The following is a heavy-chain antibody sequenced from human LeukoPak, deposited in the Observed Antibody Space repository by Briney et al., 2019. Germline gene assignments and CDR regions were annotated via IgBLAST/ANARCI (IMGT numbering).Heavy chain of an antibody. Sequence: SETLSLTCTVSGGXISSGDYYWSWIRQPPGKCLEWIGYIYYSGSTYYNPSLKSRVTISVDTSKNQFSLKLSSVTAADTAVYYCARGKWELTVGMDVWGQGTTVTVSS. CDR1: GGXISSGDYY. J-gene: IGHJ6*02. CDR3: ARGKWELTVGMDV. D-gene: IGHD1-26*01. V-gene: IGHV4-30-4*01. CDR2: IYYSGST.